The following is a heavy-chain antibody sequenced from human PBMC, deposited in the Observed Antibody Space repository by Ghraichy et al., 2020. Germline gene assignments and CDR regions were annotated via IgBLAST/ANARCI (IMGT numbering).Heavy chain of an antibody. J-gene: IGHJ4*02. Sequence: ESLSLTCAVYGGSFSGYYWSWIRQPPGKGLEWIGEINHSGSTNYNPSLKSRVTISVDTSKNQFSLKLSSVTAADTAVYYCARGTSEGFDYWGQGTLVTVSS. CDR1: GGSFSGYY. V-gene: IGHV4-34*01. CDR2: INHSGST. CDR3: ARGTSEGFDY.